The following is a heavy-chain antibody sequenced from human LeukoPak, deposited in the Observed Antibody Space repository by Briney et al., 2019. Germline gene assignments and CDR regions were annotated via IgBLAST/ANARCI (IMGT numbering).Heavy chain of an antibody. CDR2: IYYSGST. CDR1: GGSISSGGYY. D-gene: IGHD2-2*01. V-gene: IGHV4-31*03. CDR3: ARGIGYCSSTSCQGLYFQH. Sequence: SETLSLTCTVSGGSISSGGYYWNWIRQHPGKGLEWTGYIYYSGSTYYNPSLKSRVTISVDTSKNQFSLKLSSVTAADTAVYYCARGIGYCSSTSCQGLYFQHWGQGTLVTVSS. J-gene: IGHJ1*01.